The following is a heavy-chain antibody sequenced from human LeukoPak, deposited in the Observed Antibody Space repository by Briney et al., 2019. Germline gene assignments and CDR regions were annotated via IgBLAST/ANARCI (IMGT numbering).Heavy chain of an antibody. J-gene: IGHJ4*02. V-gene: IGHV3-23*01. Sequence: PGGSLRPSCAASGFTFSSYAMSWVRQAPGKGLEWVSAISGSGGSTYYADSVKGRFTISRDNSKNTLYLQMNSLRAEDTAVYYCAKDGGLITSEPFGYGGQGTLVTVSS. D-gene: IGHD1-20*01. CDR1: GFTFSSYA. CDR3: AKDGGLITSEPFGY. CDR2: ISGSGGST.